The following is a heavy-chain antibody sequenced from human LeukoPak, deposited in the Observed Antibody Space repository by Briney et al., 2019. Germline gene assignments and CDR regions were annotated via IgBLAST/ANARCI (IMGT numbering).Heavy chain of an antibody. CDR3: ARIISYGGADGFDI. Sequence: ASVKVSCKASGYTFTGYYMHWVRQAPGQGLEWMGWINPNSGGTNYAQKFQGRVTMTRDTSISTAYMELSSLGYDDTAVYYCARIISYGGADGFDIWGQGTMVTVSS. CDR2: INPNSGGT. D-gene: IGHD5-18*01. CDR1: GYTFTGYY. V-gene: IGHV1-2*02. J-gene: IGHJ3*02.